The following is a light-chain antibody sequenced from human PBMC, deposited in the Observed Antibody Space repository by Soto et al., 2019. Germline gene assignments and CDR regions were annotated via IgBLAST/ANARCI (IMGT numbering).Light chain of an antibody. CDR1: SGSIASNY. CDR3: QSYDAANQV. Sequence: NFMLTQPHSVSESPGKTVIISCTRSSGSIASNYVQWYQQRPGSSPTTVIYEDNQRPSGVHDRFSGSIDSSSNSASLTISGLETEDEADSYCQSYDAANQVFGGGTKLTVL. V-gene: IGLV6-57*01. CDR2: EDN. J-gene: IGLJ3*02.